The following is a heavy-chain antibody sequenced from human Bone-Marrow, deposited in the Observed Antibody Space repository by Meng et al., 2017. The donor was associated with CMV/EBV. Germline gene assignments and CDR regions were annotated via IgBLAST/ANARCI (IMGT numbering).Heavy chain of an antibody. D-gene: IGHD2-15*01. CDR3: AREPIVVVVAATPHRYYGMDV. CDR2: IYYSGST. CDR1: GGPISSSSYY. V-gene: IGHV4-39*07. J-gene: IGHJ6*02. Sequence: SETLSLTCTVSGGPISSSSYYWGWIRQPPGKGLEWIGSIYYSGSTYYNPSLKSRVTISVDTSKNQFSLKLSSVTAADTAVYYCAREPIVVVVAATPHRYYGMDVWGQGTTVTVSS.